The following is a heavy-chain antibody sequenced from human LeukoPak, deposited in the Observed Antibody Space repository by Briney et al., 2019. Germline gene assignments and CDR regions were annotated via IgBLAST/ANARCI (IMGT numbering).Heavy chain of an antibody. J-gene: IGHJ3*01. V-gene: IGHV3-23*01. CDR1: GFTFSSYA. CDR3: AKDQTVYDSSGYYDLGS. CDR2: ISGSGGST. Sequence: GGSLRLSCAASGFTFSSYAMSWVRQAPGKGLEWVSAISGSGGSTYYADSVKGRFTISRDNSKNTLYLQMNSLRAEDTAVYYCAKDQTVYDSSGYYDLGSWGQGIMVTVSS. D-gene: IGHD3-22*01.